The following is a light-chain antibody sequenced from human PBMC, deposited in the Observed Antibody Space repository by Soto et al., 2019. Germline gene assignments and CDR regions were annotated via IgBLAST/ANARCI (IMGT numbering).Light chain of an antibody. V-gene: IGKV1-9*01. CDR3: QQFNAYPRT. CDR2: GAS. J-gene: IGKJ1*01. Sequence: DIQLTQSPSFLSASVGDRVTITCRASQGISSFLAWYQQRPGKVPKLLIFGASILQTGVPSRFSGSGSGTEFTLTINSLQPEDFATYYCQQFNAYPRTFGQGTKVDIK. CDR1: QGISSF.